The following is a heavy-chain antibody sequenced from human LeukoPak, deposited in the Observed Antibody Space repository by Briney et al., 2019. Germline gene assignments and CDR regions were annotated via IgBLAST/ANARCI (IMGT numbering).Heavy chain of an antibody. CDR1: GYTFTNFD. CDR2: MSPNSGNT. V-gene: IGHV1-8*02. Sequence: ASMKVSCKASGYTFTNFDINWVRQATGQGLEWMRRMSPNSGNTVYAQTFQGRVTMTRDTSIGTAYMELSSLMSEDTAVYYCAKSPHPTVVTATLPVNFFDSWGQGTLVTVSS. J-gene: IGHJ5*01. D-gene: IGHD4-23*01. CDR3: AKSPHPTVVTATLPVNFFDS.